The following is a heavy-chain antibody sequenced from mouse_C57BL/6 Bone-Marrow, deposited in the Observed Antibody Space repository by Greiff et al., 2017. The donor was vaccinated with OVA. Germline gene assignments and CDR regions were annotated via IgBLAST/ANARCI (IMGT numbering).Heavy chain of an antibody. V-gene: IGHV1-69*01. CDR1: GYTFTSYW. Sequence: VQLQQPGAELVMPGASVKLSCKASGYTFTSYWMHWVKQRPGQGLEWIGEIDPSDSYTNYNQKFKGKSTLTVDKSSSTAYMQLSSLTSEDSAVYYCAREGLQAMDYWGQGTSVTVSS. D-gene: IGHD3-1*01. J-gene: IGHJ4*01. CDR2: IDPSDSYT. CDR3: AREGLQAMDY.